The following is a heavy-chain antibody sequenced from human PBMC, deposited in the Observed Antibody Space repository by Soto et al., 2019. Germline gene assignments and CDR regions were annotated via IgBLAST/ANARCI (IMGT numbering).Heavy chain of an antibody. Sequence: QVQLVESGGGVVQPGRSLRLSCAASGFTFSSYGMHWVRQAPGKGLEWVAVIWYDGSNKYYADSVKGRFTISRDNSKNTLYLQMNSLRAEDTAVYYGARDGLVVIPDAFDIWAKGQWSPSLQ. CDR3: ARDGLVVIPDAFDI. D-gene: IGHD2-21*01. V-gene: IGHV3-33*01. CDR1: GFTFSSYG. J-gene: IGHJ3*02. CDR2: IWYDGSNK.